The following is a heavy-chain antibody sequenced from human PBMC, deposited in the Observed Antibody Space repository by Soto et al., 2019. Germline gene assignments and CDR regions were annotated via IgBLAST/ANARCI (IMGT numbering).Heavy chain of an antibody. Sequence: ASVKVSCKASGYTFTGYAMHWVRQAPGQRLEWMGWINAGNGNTKYSQKFQGRVTITRDTSASTAYMELSSLRSEDTAVYYCARGEFLSYDDYWGQGTLVTVSS. D-gene: IGHD3-16*01. CDR1: GYTFTGYA. CDR2: INAGNGNT. V-gene: IGHV1-3*01. J-gene: IGHJ4*02. CDR3: ARGEFLSYDDY.